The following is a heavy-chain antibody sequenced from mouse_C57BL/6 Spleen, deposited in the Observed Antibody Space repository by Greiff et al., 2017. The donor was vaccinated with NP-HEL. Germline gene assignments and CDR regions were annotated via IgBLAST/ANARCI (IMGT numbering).Heavy chain of an antibody. J-gene: IGHJ2*01. V-gene: IGHV1-82*01. D-gene: IGHD2-5*01. CDR2: IYPGDGDT. CDR3: AREAYYSNYGGVYYFDY. Sequence: QVQLQQSGPELVKPGASVKISCKASGYAFSSSWMNWVKQRPGKGLEWIGRIYPGDGDTNYNGKFKGKATLTADKSSSTAYMQLSSLTSEDSAVYFCAREAYYSNYGGVYYFDYWGQGTTLTVSS. CDR1: GYAFSSSW.